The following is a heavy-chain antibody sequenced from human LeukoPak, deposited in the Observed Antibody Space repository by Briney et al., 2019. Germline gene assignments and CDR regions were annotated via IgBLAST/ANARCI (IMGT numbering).Heavy chain of an antibody. CDR3: ASTSPGSGEAFDI. CDR2: IYHSGST. CDR1: GGSISSGGYY. D-gene: IGHD3-10*01. V-gene: IGHV4-30-2*01. J-gene: IGHJ3*02. Sequence: SETLSLTCTVSGGSISSGGYYWSWIRQPPGKGLEWIGYIYHSGSTYYNPSLKSRVTISVDRSKNQFSLKLSSVTAADTAVYYCASTSPGSGEAFDIWGQGTMVTVSS.